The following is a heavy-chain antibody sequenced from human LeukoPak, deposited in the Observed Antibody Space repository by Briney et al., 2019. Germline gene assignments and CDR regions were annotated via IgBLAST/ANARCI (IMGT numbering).Heavy chain of an antibody. V-gene: IGHV3-48*04. Sequence: GGSLRLSCAASGFTFSSYNMNWVRQAPGKGLEWVSYISTTGGTIYYADSVKGRFTISRDNAKNSLYLQMNSLRAEDTAVYYCARGVYGDYGAFDIWGQGTMVTVSS. J-gene: IGHJ3*02. CDR3: ARGVYGDYGAFDI. CDR1: GFTFSSYN. D-gene: IGHD4-17*01. CDR2: ISTTGGTI.